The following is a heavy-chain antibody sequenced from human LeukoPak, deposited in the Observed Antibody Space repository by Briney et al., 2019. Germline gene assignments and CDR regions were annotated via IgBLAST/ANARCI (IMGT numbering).Heavy chain of an antibody. D-gene: IGHD6-19*01. V-gene: IGHV1-46*01. CDR2: INPSGGST. CDR1: GYTFTSYF. Sequence: ASVKVSCKASGYTFTSYFMHWVRQAPGQGLDWMGIINPSGGSTSYAQKFQGRVTMTRDTSTSTVYMELSSLRSEDTAVYYCARHPSRSIAVAAVWFDPWGQGTLVTVSS. J-gene: IGHJ5*02. CDR3: ARHPSRSIAVAAVWFDP.